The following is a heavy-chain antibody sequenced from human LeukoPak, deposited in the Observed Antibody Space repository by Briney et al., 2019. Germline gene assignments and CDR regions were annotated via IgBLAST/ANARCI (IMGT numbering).Heavy chain of an antibody. CDR2: INPKSGGT. J-gene: IGHJ6*02. V-gene: IGHV1-2*02. D-gene: IGHD3-10*01. CDR1: GYTFTDYY. Sequence: GASVKVSCKASGYTFTDYYIHWVRQAPGQGLEWVGWINPKSGGTKYTQKFQGRVTLTRDTSTSTAFMELSSLKSDDTAVYYCARDGAITKLRGLWAAMDVWGLGTTVPVSS. CDR3: ARDGAITKLRGLWAAMDV.